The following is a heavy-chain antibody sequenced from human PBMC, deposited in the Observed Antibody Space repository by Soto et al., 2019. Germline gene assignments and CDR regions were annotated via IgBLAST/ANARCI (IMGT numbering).Heavy chain of an antibody. CDR2: VNPNNGDT. CDR1: GYTFTGYY. J-gene: IGHJ4*02. CDR3: ARGRWEIGSFEF. V-gene: IGHV1-2*04. D-gene: IGHD1-26*01. Sequence: QVQVVQSGAEVKKPGASVKVSCKASGYTFTGYYINWVRQAPGQGLEWRGCVNPNNGDTSYAQKFQGWVTMTRDTSINTAYMELSSLRYNDTAVYYCARGRWEIGSFEFWGQGTLVSVSS.